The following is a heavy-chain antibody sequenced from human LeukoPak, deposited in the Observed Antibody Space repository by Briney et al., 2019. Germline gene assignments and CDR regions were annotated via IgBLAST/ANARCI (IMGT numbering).Heavy chain of an antibody. CDR3: AREKGDNWNYNYGMDV. CDR1: GGTFISYA. CDR2: IIPIFGTA. V-gene: IGHV1-69*13. Sequence: SVKVSCKASGGTFISYAISWVRQAPGQGLEWMGGIIPIFGTANYAQKFQGRVTITADESTSTAHMELSSLRSEDTAVYYCAREKGDNWNYNYGMDVWGQGTTVTVSS. J-gene: IGHJ6*02. D-gene: IGHD1-20*01.